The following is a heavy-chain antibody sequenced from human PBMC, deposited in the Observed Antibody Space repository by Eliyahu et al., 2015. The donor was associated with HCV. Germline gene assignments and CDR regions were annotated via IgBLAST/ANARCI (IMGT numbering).Heavy chain of an antibody. V-gene: IGHV3-7*03. Sequence: EVQLVESGGGLVQPGGSLRLSCAASGFTFSSYWMSWVRQAPGKGLEWVANXKQDGSEKYYVDSVKGRFTISRDNAKNSLYLQMNSLRAEDTAVYYCARDTRITIFGVVIPGEYYGMDVWGQGTTVTVSS. D-gene: IGHD3-3*01. CDR2: XKQDGSEK. J-gene: IGHJ6*02. CDR1: GFTFSSYW. CDR3: ARDTRITIFGVVIPGEYYGMDV.